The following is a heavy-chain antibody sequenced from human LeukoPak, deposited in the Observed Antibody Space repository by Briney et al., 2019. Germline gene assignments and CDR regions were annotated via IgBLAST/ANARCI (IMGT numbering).Heavy chain of an antibody. CDR1: GGTFSTYA. Sequence: GASVKVSCKASGGTFSTYAVSWVRQAPGQGLEWMGGIIPIFGTANYAQKFQGRVTITADESTSTAYMELSSLRSEDTAVYYCARDRAVTHDAFDIWGQGTMVTVSS. CDR2: IIPIFGTA. D-gene: IGHD4-23*01. J-gene: IGHJ3*02. V-gene: IGHV1-69*13. CDR3: ARDRAVTHDAFDI.